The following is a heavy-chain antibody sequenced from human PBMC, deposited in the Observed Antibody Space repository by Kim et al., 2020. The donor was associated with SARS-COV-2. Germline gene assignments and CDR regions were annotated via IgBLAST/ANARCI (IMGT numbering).Heavy chain of an antibody. Sequence: STYYNPSLKSRVTISVDTSKNQFSLKLSSVTAADTAVYYCARLQWLVIDYWGQGILVTVSS. V-gene: IGHV4-39*01. J-gene: IGHJ4*02. CDR2: ST. CDR3: ARLQWLVIDY. D-gene: IGHD6-19*01.